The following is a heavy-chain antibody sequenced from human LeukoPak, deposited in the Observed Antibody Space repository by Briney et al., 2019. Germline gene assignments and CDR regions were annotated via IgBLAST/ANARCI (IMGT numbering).Heavy chain of an antibody. V-gene: IGHV4-39*01. J-gene: IGHJ4*02. CDR2: IYYSGNN. Sequence: SDPLSLPCTLSVGPIGGSSRYCGWIRQPPGKGLDWIGSIYYSGNNYYNPSLKSRVTISVDTSKNQFSLKLSSVTAADTAVYYCATYLRTTGTYYFDYWGQGTLVTVSS. CDR1: VGPIGGSSRY. D-gene: IGHD1-1*01. CDR3: ATYLRTTGTYYFDY.